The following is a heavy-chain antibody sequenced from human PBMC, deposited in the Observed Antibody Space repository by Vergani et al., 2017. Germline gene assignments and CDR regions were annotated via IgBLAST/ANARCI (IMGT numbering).Heavy chain of an antibody. D-gene: IGHD2-21*02. CDR2: MNPNSGNT. V-gene: IGHV1-8*01. J-gene: IGHJ6*03. CDR3: ARALRVGTDPLYYYYMDV. Sequence: QVQLVPSGAEVKQPGASVQVSCKASGYTFTSYDINWVRPATGQGLEWMGWMNPNSGNTGYAQKFQGRVTMTRNTSISTASMELSSLRSEDTAVYYCARALRVGTDPLYYYYMDVWGKGTTVTVSS. CDR1: GYTFTSYD.